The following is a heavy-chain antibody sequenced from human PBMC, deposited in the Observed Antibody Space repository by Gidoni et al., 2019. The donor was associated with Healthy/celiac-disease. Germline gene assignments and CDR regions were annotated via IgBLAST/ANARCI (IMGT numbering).Heavy chain of an antibody. V-gene: IGHV3-48*03. CDR3: ARDQGYDYYYYGMDV. J-gene: IGHJ6*02. Sequence: EVQLVGSGGGLVQPGGSLRLSCAASGFPFSSYEMNWVRQAPGKGLEWVSYISSSGSTIYYADSVKGRFTISRDNAKNSLYLQMNSLRAEDTAVYYCARDQGYDYYYYGMDVWGQGTTVTVSS. CDR2: ISSSGSTI. D-gene: IGHD3-3*01. CDR1: GFPFSSYE.